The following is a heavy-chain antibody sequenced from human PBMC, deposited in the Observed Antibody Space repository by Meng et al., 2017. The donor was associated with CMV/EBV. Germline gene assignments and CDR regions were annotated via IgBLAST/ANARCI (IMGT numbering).Heavy chain of an antibody. V-gene: IGHV3-21*01. D-gene: IGHD2-8*01. J-gene: IGHJ4*02. CDR3: ARYEGRRSFDY. Sequence: LSLTCAASGFTFSSYSMNWVRQAPGKGLEWVSSISSSSSYIYYADSVKGRFTISRDNAKNSLYLQMNSLRAEDTAVYYCARYEGRRSFDYWGQGTLVTVSS. CDR1: GFTFSSYS. CDR2: ISSSSSYI.